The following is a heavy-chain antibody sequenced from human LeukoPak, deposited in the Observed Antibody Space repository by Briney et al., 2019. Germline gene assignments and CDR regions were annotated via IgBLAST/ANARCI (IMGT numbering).Heavy chain of an antibody. J-gene: IGHJ6*03. CDR1: GYTFTSYD. CDR2: MNPNSGNT. CDR3: ARGVGGSSLYYYYYYYMDV. Sequence: ASVKVSCKASGYTFTSYDINWVRQATGQGLEWMGWMNPNSGNTGYAQKFQGRVTITRNTSISTAYMELSSLRSEDTAVYYCARGVGGSSLYYYYYYYMDVWGKGTTVTVSS. V-gene: IGHV1-8*03. D-gene: IGHD1-26*01.